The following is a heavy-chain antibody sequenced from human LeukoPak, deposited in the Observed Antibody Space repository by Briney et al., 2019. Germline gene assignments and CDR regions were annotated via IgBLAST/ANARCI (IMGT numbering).Heavy chain of an antibody. CDR2: ISWRTSSI. CDR3: AKGETGTGFFDY. V-gene: IGHV3-9*01. CDR1: GFIFDDNTV. D-gene: IGHD1/OR15-1a*01. Sequence: GGSLRLSCAASGFIFDDNTVMQWVRQAPGKGLEWASAISWRTSSIGYADSVKGRFTISGDNAKKSLYLQMNSLRAEDTALYYCAKGETGTGFFDYWGQGTLVTVSA. J-gene: IGHJ4*02.